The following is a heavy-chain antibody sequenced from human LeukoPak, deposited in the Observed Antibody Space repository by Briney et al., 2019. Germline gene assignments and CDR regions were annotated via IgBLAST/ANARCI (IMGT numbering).Heavy chain of an antibody. V-gene: IGHV5-51*01. CDR3: ARLYGSGSYYHFDY. CDR1: GYTFTSYY. J-gene: IGHJ4*02. D-gene: IGHD3-10*01. Sequence: GASVKVSCKASGYTFTSYYMHWVRQAPGQGLEWMGIIYPGDSDTRYSPSFQGQVTISADKSISTAYLQWSSLKASDTAMYYCARLYGSGSYYHFDYWGQGTLVTVSS. CDR2: IYPGDSDT.